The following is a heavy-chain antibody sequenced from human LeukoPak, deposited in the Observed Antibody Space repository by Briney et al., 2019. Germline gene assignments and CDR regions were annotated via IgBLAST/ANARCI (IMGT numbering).Heavy chain of an antibody. J-gene: IGHJ4*02. D-gene: IGHD4-17*01. CDR3: ARDGPYGDLRYYFDY. CDR2: ISYDGSRK. CDR1: GFTFSSYT. V-gene: IGHV3-30-3*01. Sequence: GGSLRLSCAVSGFTFSSYTMHWVRQAPGKGLEWVAFISYDGSRKYHADSVKGRFTISRDNSKNTLYLQMNSLRGEDTAVYYCARDGPYGDLRYYFDYWGQGTLVTVSS.